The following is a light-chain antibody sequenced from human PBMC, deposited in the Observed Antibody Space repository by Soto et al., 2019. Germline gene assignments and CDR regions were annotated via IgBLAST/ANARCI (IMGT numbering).Light chain of an antibody. CDR3: QQYNSWPRT. CDR2: DTS. Sequence: EIGLTQSPASLSLSPGERATLSCRASQSVDSYLVWYQQKPGQAPRLLIYDTSTRATGIPARFSGSGSGTEFTLTISSLQSEDFAVYYCQQYNSWPRTFGQGTKVDIK. CDR1: QSVDSY. V-gene: IGKV3-15*01. J-gene: IGKJ1*01.